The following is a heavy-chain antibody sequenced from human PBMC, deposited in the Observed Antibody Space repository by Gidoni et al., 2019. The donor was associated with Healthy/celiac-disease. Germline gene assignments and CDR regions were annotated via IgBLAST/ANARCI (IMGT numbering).Heavy chain of an antibody. D-gene: IGHD2-2*01. J-gene: IGHJ6*03. CDR1: GFTFSSYA. V-gene: IGHV3-30-3*01. CDR2: ISYDGSNN. CDR3: ARDPYCSSTSCPHDYYMDV. Sequence: QVQLVESGGGVVQPGRSLRLSCAASGFTFSSYAMHWVRQAPGKGLEWVAVISYDGSNNYYADSVKGRFTISRDNSKNTLYLQMNSLRAEDTAVYYCARDPYCSSTSCPHDYYMDVWGKGTTVTVSS.